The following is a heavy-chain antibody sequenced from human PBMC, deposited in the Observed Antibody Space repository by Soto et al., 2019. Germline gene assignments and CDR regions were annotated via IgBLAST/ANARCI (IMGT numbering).Heavy chain of an antibody. CDR3: AREDTAYGMSPLDY. CDR2: ISGSGDST. Sequence: PGGSLRLSCAASGFSIRSYGMSWVRQAPGKGLEWVSAISGSGDSTNYADSVKGRFTISRDNAQNTLYLQMNSLRAEDTAVYYCAREDTAYGMSPLDYWGQGLLVTVSS. CDR1: GFSIRSYG. V-gene: IGHV3-23*01. D-gene: IGHD5-12*01. J-gene: IGHJ4*02.